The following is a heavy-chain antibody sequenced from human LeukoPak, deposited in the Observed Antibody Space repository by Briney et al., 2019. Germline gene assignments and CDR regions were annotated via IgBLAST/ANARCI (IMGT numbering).Heavy chain of an antibody. J-gene: IGHJ4*02. Sequence: PSETLSLTCTVSGGSISSSSYYWSWIRQPPGKGLEWIGYIFYSGSTNYNTSLKSRVTISVDMSKKQFSLRLSSVTAADTAVYYWARFYRGALGHEYFDFWGQGARVTVSS. CDR3: ARFYRGALGHEYFDF. V-gene: IGHV4-61*01. CDR2: IFYSGST. CDR1: GGSISSSSYY.